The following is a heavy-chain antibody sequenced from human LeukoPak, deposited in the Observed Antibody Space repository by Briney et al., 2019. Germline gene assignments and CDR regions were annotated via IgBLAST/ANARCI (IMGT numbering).Heavy chain of an antibody. V-gene: IGHV5-51*01. J-gene: IGHJ4*02. CDR1: GXIFTNYC. CDR3: ARQYGGNADYFNY. D-gene: IGHD4-23*01. Sequence: GESLKISCKGSGXIFTNYCIGWVRQMPGKGLERMGIIYPGDSGTRYSPSFQGQVTISADKSITTAYLQWSSLKASDTAMYYCARQYGGNADYFNYWGQGTLVTVSS. CDR2: IYPGDSGT.